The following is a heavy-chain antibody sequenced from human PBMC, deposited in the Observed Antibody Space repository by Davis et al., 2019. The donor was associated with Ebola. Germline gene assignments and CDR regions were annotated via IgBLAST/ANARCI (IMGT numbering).Heavy chain of an antibody. CDR1: GGSISSSSYY. CDR2: IYYSGST. CDR3: ARPVAQYSSSWYWFDP. Sequence: SETLSLTCTVSGGSISSSSYYWGWIRQPPGKGLEWIGSIYYSGSTYYNPSLKSRVTISVDTSKNQFSLKLSSVTAADTAVYYCARPVAQYSSSWYWFDPWGQGTLVTVSS. J-gene: IGHJ5*02. D-gene: IGHD6-13*01. V-gene: IGHV4-39*01.